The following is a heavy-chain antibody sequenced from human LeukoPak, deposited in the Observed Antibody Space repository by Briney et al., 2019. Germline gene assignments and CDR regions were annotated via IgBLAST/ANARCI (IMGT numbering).Heavy chain of an antibody. V-gene: IGHV3-21*05. CDR1: GFTFSSYS. J-gene: IGHJ4*02. CDR3: ARRGSWYFYFDY. D-gene: IGHD6-13*01. Sequence: GGSLRLSCAASGFTFSSYSMNWVRQAPGKGLEWVSYISSSSSNIYHADSVKGRFTISRDNAKNSLYLQMNSLRAEDTAVYYCARRGSWYFYFDYWGQGTLVTVSS. CDR2: ISSSSSNI.